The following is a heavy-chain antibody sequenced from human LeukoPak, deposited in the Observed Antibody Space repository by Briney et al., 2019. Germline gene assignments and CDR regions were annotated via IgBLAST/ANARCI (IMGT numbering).Heavy chain of an antibody. J-gene: IGHJ4*02. CDR2: IRSKADNYAT. CDR1: GFTFSGSP. Sequence: GGSLRLSCAASGFTFSGSPILWVRQASGKGLEWVGRIRSKADNYATAYAASVQGRCTISRDDSKSTAYLQLNSLKTEDTAAYYCTQSNYWGQGALVTVSS. CDR3: TQSNY. V-gene: IGHV3-73*01.